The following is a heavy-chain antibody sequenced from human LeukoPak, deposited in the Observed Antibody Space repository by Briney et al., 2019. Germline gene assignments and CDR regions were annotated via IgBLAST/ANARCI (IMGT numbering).Heavy chain of an antibody. J-gene: IGHJ4*02. Sequence: VASVKVSCKASGYTFATYGFCCVRQAPGHGLEWMGWISANTGKSDYAQKFQGRVTMTTDTSTSTAYMELRTLRPDDTAVYYCAKVAGDRMDYRGQGTLLTVCS. CDR1: GYTFATYG. CDR2: ISANTGKS. D-gene: IGHD6-13*01. V-gene: IGHV1-18*01. CDR3: AKVAGDRMDY.